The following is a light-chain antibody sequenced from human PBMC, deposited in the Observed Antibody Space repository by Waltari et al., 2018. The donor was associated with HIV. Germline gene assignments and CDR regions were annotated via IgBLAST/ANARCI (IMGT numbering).Light chain of an antibody. J-gene: IGLJ3*02. CDR2: KDS. CDR3: QSSDISGNYWV. CDR1: ALPKQY. Sequence: SYGLTQPPSVSVSPGQTATITCSGDALPKQYAYWYQQKPGQAPVMVIYKDSERPSGIPERFSGSSSATTVTLTISGVQAADEADYDCQSSDISGNYWVFGGGTKLTVL. V-gene: IGLV3-25*03.